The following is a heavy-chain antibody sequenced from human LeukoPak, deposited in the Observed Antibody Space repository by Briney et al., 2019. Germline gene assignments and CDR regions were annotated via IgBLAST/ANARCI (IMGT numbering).Heavy chain of an antibody. CDR1: GGSISSSSYY. D-gene: IGHD2-2*01. CDR2: IYYSGST. CDR3: AREPFNSPAHADLYCSSTSCYPSVGGWFDP. V-gene: IGHV4-39*07. Sequence: SETLSLTCTVSGGSISSSSYYWGWIRQPPGKGLEWIGSIYYSGSTYYNPSLKSRVTISVDTSKNQFSLKLSSVTAADTAVYYCAREPFNSPAHADLYCSSTSCYPSVGGWFDPWGQGTLVTVSS. J-gene: IGHJ5*02.